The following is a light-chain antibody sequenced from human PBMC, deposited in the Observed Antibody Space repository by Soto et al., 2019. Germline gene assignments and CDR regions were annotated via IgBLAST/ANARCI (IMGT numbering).Light chain of an antibody. CDR2: EVS. V-gene: IGLV2-14*01. CDR3: SSYTSSSTSVV. CDR1: SSDGGGYNY. J-gene: IGLJ2*01. Sequence: QSALTQPASVSGSPGQSITISCTGTSSDGGGYNYVSWYQQHPGKAPKLMIYEVSNRPSGVSNRFSGSKSGNTASLTISGLQAEDEADYYCSSYTSSSTSVVFGGGTTLTVL.